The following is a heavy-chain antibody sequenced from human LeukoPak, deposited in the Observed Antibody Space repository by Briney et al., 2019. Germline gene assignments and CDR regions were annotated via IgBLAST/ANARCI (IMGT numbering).Heavy chain of an antibody. J-gene: IGHJ4*02. Sequence: TSETLSLTCTVSGGSISSSSYYWGWIRQPPGKGLEWIGSIYYSGSTYYNPSLKSRVTISVDTSKNQFSLKLSSVTAADTAVYYCARAGSGWYVPTRLYYFDYWGQGTLVTVSS. CDR2: IYYSGST. CDR3: ARAGSGWYVPTRLYYFDY. V-gene: IGHV4-39*07. CDR1: GGSISSSSYY. D-gene: IGHD6-19*01.